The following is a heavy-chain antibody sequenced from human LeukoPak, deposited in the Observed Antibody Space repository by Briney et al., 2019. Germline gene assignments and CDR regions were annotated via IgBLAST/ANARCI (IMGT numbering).Heavy chain of an antibody. CDR3: ARQDTAMAKPFGY. CDR1: GFTFSSYS. Sequence: PGGSLRLSCAASGFTFSSYSMNWVRQAPGKGLEWVSSISSSSSYIYYADSVKGRFTISRDNAKNSLYLQMNSLRAEDTAVYYCARQDTAMAKPFGYWGQGTLVTVSS. D-gene: IGHD5-18*01. J-gene: IGHJ4*02. V-gene: IGHV3-21*01. CDR2: ISSSSSYI.